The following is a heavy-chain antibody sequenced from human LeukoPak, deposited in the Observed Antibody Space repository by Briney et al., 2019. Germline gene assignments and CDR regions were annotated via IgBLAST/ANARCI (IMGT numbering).Heavy chain of an antibody. Sequence: GGSLRLSCAASGFTFSSYAMHWVRQAPGKGLEWVAVISYDGSNKNYADSVKGRFTISRDNSKNTLYLQMNSLRAEDTAVYYCAREEGGYSGYDSVDYWGQGTLVTVSS. CDR2: ISYDGSNK. CDR1: GFTFSSYA. J-gene: IGHJ4*02. V-gene: IGHV3-30*04. CDR3: AREEGGYSGYDSVDY. D-gene: IGHD5-12*01.